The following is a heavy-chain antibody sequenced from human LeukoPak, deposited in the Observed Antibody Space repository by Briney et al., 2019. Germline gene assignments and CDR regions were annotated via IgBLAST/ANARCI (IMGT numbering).Heavy chain of an antibody. D-gene: IGHD3-3*01. V-gene: IGHV3-23*01. CDR3: AKGRTNFDFWSAYN. CDR1: GYTFTGYY. CDR2: ISGNGGNT. Sequence: GASVKVSCKASGYTFTGYYMHWVRQAPGKGLEWVAAISGNGGNTYYADSVKGRFTISRDNSKNTLYLQMNSLRAEDTAVYSCAKGRTNFDFWSAYNWGQGTLVTVSS. J-gene: IGHJ4*02.